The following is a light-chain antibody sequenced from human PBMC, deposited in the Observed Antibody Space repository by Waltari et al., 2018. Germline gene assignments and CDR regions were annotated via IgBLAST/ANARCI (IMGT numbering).Light chain of an antibody. J-gene: IGKJ4*01. CDR3: QQYGSSPLP. Sequence: EVVLTQSPATVSLSPGERVTLSCRASATFFSSNLAWYQQRPGQAPRLLIFGPSKRATDPPDRFSGGWSGTDFTLTIRRLEPGDFAVFYCQQYGSSPLPFGGGTKVEIK. CDR1: ATFFSSN. CDR2: GPS. V-gene: IGKV3-20*01.